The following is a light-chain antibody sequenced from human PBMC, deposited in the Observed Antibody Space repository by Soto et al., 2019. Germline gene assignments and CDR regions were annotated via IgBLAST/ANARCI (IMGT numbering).Light chain of an antibody. V-gene: IGLV7-46*01. CDR3: LLSYSGARV. CDR2: DTN. Sequence: QAVVTQEPSLTVAPGGTVTLTCASSIGTVTNGHYAHWFQQKPGQAPKTLIYDTNNRHSWTPARFSGSLLGGQAALTLSGAQPEDEADYYCLLSYSGARVFGGGTKLTVL. J-gene: IGLJ3*02. CDR1: IGTVTNGHY.